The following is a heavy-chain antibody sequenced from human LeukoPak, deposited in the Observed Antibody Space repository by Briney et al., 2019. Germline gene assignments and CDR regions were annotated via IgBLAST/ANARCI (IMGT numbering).Heavy chain of an antibody. CDR3: ARHSIIGAFDI. J-gene: IGHJ3*02. V-gene: IGHV1-69*04. CDR2: IIPILGIA. CDR1: GGTFSSYA. D-gene: IGHD3-10*01. Sequence: GASVKVSCKASGGTFSSYAISWVRQAPGQGLEWMGRIIPILGIANYAQKFQGRVTITADKSTSTAYMELSSLRSEDTAVYYCARHSIIGAFDIWGQGTMVTVSS.